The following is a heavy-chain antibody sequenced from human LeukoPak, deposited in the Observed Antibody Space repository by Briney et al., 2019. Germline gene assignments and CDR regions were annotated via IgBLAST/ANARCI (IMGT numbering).Heavy chain of an antibody. D-gene: IGHD2-21*01. V-gene: IGHV5-51*01. J-gene: IGHJ4*02. CDR1: GYSFTSYW. CDR3: ARSVRGDISTIQLRGLYYFDY. Sequence: GESLKISCKGSGYSFTSYWIGWVRQMPGKGLEWMGIISPGDSDTRYSPSFQGQVTISADKSISTAYLQWSSLKASDTAMYYCARSVRGDISTIQLRGLYYFDYWGQGTLVTVSS. CDR2: ISPGDSDT.